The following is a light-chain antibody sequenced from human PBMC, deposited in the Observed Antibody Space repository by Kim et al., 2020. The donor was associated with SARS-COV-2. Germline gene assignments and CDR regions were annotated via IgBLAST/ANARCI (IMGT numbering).Light chain of an antibody. J-gene: IGKJ4*01. CDR1: QGISSY. CDR2: AAS. CDR3: KQHNIYPLT. Sequence: IQLTQSPSSLSASVGDRVTITCRASQGISSYLAWYQQKPGKAPKVLISAASTLQSGVPSRFSGSGSGTDFTLTISSLQPEDFATYYCKQHNIYPLTFGGGTKVDIK. V-gene: IGKV1-9*01.